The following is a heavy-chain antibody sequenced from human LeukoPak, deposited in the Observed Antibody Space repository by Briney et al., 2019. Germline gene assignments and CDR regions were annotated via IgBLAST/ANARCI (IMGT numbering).Heavy chain of an antibody. V-gene: IGHV4-59*01. CDR1: GGSISSYS. D-gene: IGHD4-17*01. CDR3: ARTVTSSYYAMDV. Sequence: PSETLPLTCTVSGGSISSYSWNWIRLPPGKGLEWIGYIYYSGSTDYNPSLKSRVTISVDTSKNQFSLKLSSVTAADTAVYYCARTVTSSYYAMDVWGQGTTVTVSS. J-gene: IGHJ6*02. CDR2: IYYSGST.